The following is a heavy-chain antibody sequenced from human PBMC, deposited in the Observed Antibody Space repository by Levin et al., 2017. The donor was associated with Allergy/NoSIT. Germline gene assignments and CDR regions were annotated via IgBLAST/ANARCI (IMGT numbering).Heavy chain of an antibody. CDR1: GFTISEYA. Sequence: GGSLRLSCAVSGFTISEYAMAWVRQAPGKGLEWVSVITGGGFNTYYGDSVKGRFTVSRDDSKDTLYLELNSLGGEDTAVYYCAKKQGGASGFSFDVWGQGTMVTVSS. D-gene: IGHD2-21*01. CDR3: AKKQGGASGFSFDV. CDR2: ITGGGFNT. J-gene: IGHJ3*01. V-gene: IGHV3-23*01.